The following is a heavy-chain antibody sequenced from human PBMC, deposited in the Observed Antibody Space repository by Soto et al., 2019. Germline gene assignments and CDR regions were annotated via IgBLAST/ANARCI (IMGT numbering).Heavy chain of an antibody. J-gene: IGHJ4*02. CDR1: GLTLSGYA. CDR2: ISASGSSI. D-gene: IGHD4-17*01. V-gene: IGHV3-23*01. Sequence: GGSLRLSCAASGLTLSGYAVNWLRQAPGTGLEWVSSISASGSSINHADSVKGRFTISRDNSRNTLSLQMNSLRAEDTAVYYCARAGYGDRYYFEFWGQGTPVTVSS. CDR3: ARAGYGDRYYFEF.